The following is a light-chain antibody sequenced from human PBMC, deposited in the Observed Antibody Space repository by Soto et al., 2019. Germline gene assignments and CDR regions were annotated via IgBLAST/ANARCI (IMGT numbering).Light chain of an antibody. CDR1: QSVSSSY. V-gene: IGKV3-20*01. CDR3: QQYGSSPWT. CDR2: GAS. Sequence: EIVLTQSPGTLSLSPWERATLSCRASQSVSSSYLAWYQQKPGQAPRLLIYGASSRATGIPDRFSGSGSGTDFTLTISRLEPEDVAVYYCQQYGSSPWTFGQGTKVDIK. J-gene: IGKJ1*01.